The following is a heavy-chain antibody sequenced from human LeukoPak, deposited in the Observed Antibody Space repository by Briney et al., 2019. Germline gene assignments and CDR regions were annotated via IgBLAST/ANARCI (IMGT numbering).Heavy chain of an antibody. CDR3: GPRGY. D-gene: IGHD3-10*01. J-gene: IGHJ4*02. V-gene: IGHV4-59*08. CDR2: IYNSGNN. Sequence: SETLSLTCTVSGGSISSDYWQWIRQPPGKGLEWVGYIYNSGNNHYNSSLKSRVTISIDTSKNQFSLKLASVTSADTAVYYCGPRGYWGQGTLVAVSS. CDR1: GGSISSDY.